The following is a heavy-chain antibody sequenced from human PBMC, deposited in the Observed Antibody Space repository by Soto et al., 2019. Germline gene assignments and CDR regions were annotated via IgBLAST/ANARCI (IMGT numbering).Heavy chain of an antibody. CDR2: ISGSGGTT. V-gene: IGHV3-23*01. J-gene: IGHJ4*02. CDR3: AKFFVETGSNSGWPWAFHY. CDR1: GFTFSNYA. D-gene: IGHD6-25*01. Sequence: EVQLLESGGGLVQPGRSLRLSCAASGFTFSNYAMSWVRQAPGQGLDWVPAISGSGGTTYYADSVRGRFTISRDNSKKTLFLQMNSLRAEDAAVYYCAKFFVETGSNSGWPWAFHYWGQGTLVTVSS.